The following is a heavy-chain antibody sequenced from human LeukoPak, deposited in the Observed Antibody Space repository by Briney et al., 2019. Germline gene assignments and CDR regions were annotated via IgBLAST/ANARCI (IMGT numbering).Heavy chain of an antibody. V-gene: IGHV4-4*02. D-gene: IGHD3-16*01. CDR3: ATSGGTLGPTNYFAY. Sequence: PSGTLSLTCGVSGGSISDTNWWTWFRQPPGKGLEWIGEINHSGSTNYNPSLKSRVTISVDTSKNQFSLKLSSVTAADTAVYYCATSGGTLGPTNYFAYWGQGTLVTVSS. J-gene: IGHJ4*02. CDR1: GGSISDTNW. CDR2: INHSGST.